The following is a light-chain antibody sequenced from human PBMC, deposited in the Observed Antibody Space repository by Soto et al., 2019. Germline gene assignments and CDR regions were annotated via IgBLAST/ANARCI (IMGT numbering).Light chain of an antibody. V-gene: IGLV2-8*01. Sequence: SPLTQPPSASGSPGQSVTISCTGTSSDVGGYNYVSWYQQHPGKAPKLMIYEVSKRPSGVPDRFSGSKSGNTASLTVSGLQAEDEADYYCSSYAGRNNFVFGTGTKVTVL. CDR2: EVS. J-gene: IGLJ1*01. CDR1: SSDVGGYNY. CDR3: SSYAGRNNFV.